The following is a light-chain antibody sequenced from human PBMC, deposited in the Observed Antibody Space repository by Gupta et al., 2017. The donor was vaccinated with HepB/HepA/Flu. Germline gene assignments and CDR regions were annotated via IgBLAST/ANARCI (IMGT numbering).Light chain of an antibody. J-gene: IGKJ3*01. Sequence: DIQMTQSPSSLSASIGDRVTITCRASQSISNYLNWYQQKPGKAPNLLIYAASRGHSGVPSRFSGSGYVTVFTLTSSRRQHEDFANYYGQQSYTTIIFGHGTKVDIK. V-gene: IGKV1-39*01. CDR1: QSISNY. CDR2: AAS. CDR3: QQSYTTII.